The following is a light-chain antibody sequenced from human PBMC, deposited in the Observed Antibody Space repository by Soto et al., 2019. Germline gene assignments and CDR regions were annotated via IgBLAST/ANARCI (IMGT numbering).Light chain of an antibody. V-gene: IGKV3-20*01. Sequence: EIVLTQSPGTLSLSPGERATLSCRASQSVSSSFLAWYQQKPGQAPRLLIYGASSRATGIPDRFSGSGSGTDFTITVSRVEPEDFAVYYCQQYGSSPPWTFGQGTKVEIK. CDR2: GAS. J-gene: IGKJ1*01. CDR3: QQYGSSPPWT. CDR1: QSVSSSF.